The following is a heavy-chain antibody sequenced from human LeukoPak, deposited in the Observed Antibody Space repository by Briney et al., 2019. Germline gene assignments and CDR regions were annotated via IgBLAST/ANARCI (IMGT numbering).Heavy chain of an antibody. Sequence: PSETLSLTCTVSGYSISSGYYWGWIRQPPGKGLEWIGSIYHSGSTYYNPSLKSRVTTSVDTSKNQFSLKLSSVTAADTAVYYCARGQTVVTPGYAFDIWGQGTMVTVSS. V-gene: IGHV4-38-2*02. CDR3: ARGQTVVTPGYAFDI. D-gene: IGHD4-23*01. CDR2: IYHSGST. CDR1: GYSISSGYY. J-gene: IGHJ3*02.